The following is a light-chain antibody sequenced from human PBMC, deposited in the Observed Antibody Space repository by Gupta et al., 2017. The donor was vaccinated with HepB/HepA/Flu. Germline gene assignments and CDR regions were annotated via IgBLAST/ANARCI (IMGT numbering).Light chain of an antibody. V-gene: IGKV3-15*01. J-gene: IGKJ3*01. CDR2: GAS. CDR3: QHYNAWPFT. CDR1: QSVSSN. Sequence: EIVMTQSPATLSVSQGERATVSCRASQSVSSNLAWYQQKPGQAPRLLIYGASTRTIGIPARFSGSGSGTEFTLTISSLQSEDFVVYYCQHYNAWPFTFGPGTKVEFK.